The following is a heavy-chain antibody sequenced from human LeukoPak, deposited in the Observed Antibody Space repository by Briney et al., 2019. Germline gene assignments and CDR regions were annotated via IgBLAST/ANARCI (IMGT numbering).Heavy chain of an antibody. CDR1: GFTFSSYS. D-gene: IGHD3-10*01. Sequence: GGSLRLSCAASGFTFSSYSMNWVRQAPGKGLEWVSSISSSSSYIYYADSVKGRFTISRDNAKNSLYLQMNSLRAENTAVYYCARDGGITLVRGVIMGDYYYYYMDVWGRGTTVTVSS. CDR3: ARDGGITLVRGVIMGDYYYYYMDV. V-gene: IGHV3-21*01. CDR2: ISSSSSYI. J-gene: IGHJ6*03.